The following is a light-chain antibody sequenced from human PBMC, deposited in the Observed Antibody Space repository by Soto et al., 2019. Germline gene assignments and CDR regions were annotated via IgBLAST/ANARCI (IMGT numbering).Light chain of an antibody. Sequence: EIVMTQSPATLSVSPGDSATLSCRASQSVSNNLAWYHQKPGQAPRVLIYGASIRATGVPARFSGSGSGTEFTLTISSLQSEDFALYYCQQYGGSPITFGQGTRLEIK. V-gene: IGKV3-15*01. CDR3: QQYGGSPIT. J-gene: IGKJ5*01. CDR2: GAS. CDR1: QSVSNN.